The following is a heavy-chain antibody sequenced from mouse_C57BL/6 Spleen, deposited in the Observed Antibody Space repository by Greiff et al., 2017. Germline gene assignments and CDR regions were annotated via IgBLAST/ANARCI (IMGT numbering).Heavy chain of an antibody. CDR1: GFTFSDYG. CDR3: ASPYGNYPYWYFDV. CDR2: ISSGSSTI. Sequence: EVQRVESGGGLVKPGGSLKLSCAASGFTFSDYGMHWVRQAPEKGLEWVAYISSGSSTIYYADTVKGRFTISRDNAKNTLFLQMTSLRSEDTAMYYCASPYGNYPYWYFDVWGTGTTVTVSS. V-gene: IGHV5-17*01. J-gene: IGHJ1*03. D-gene: IGHD2-1*01.